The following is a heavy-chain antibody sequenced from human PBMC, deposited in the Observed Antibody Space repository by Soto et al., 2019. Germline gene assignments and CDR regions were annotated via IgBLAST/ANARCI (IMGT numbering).Heavy chain of an antibody. CDR3: ARYPAVRLGWSSDI. CDR2: IIPVFDIA. CDR1: GGTFSNYA. V-gene: IGHV1-69*01. Sequence: QVQLVQSGAEVKKPGSSVKVSCKASGGTFSNYAITWVRQAPGQGLEWIGGIIPVFDIANYAQRFQGRVTITADESTSTAYMELTSLRSEDTAVYFCARYPAVRLGWSSDIWGQGTKVTVSS. J-gene: IGHJ3*02. D-gene: IGHD2-21*01.